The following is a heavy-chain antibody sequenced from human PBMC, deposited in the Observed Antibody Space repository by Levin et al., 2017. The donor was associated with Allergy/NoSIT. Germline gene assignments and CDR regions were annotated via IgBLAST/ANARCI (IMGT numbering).Heavy chain of an antibody. CDR2: VYYSGGT. D-gene: IGHD6-19*01. V-gene: IGHV4-39*01. J-gene: IGHJ4*02. CDR1: GASISSGNYY. CDR3: AREGISVPGVVGY. Sequence: AGGSLRLSCTVSGASISSGNYYWAWIRQPPEKGLEWIGSVYYSGGTYYNPSLKSRVTISVDTSKNEFSLKLSSVTVADTAVFYCAREGISVPGVVGYWGQGTLVTVSS.